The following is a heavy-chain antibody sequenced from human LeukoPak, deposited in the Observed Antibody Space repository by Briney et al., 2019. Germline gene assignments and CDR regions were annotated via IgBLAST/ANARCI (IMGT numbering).Heavy chain of an antibody. V-gene: IGHV3-7*01. CDR2: IKQDGSEK. CDR1: GFTFSNYW. J-gene: IGHJ4*02. D-gene: IGHD1-7*01. Sequence: GGSLRLSCATSGFTFSNYWMSWVRQAPGKGLEWVANIKQDGSEKYYVNSVKGRFTISRDNAKNSLYLQMNSLRAEDTAIYFCAREDDWNYEDYWGQGTLVTVSS. CDR3: AREDDWNYEDY.